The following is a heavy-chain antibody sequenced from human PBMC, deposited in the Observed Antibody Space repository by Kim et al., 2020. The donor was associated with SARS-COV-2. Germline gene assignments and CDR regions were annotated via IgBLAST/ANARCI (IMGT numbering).Heavy chain of an antibody. Sequence: SLKSRVTISVDTSKNQFSLKLSSVTAADTAVYYCARDQKRFLESTDAFDIWGQGTMVTVSS. CDR3: ARDQKRFLESTDAFDI. J-gene: IGHJ3*02. V-gene: IGHV4-30-2*05. D-gene: IGHD3-3*01.